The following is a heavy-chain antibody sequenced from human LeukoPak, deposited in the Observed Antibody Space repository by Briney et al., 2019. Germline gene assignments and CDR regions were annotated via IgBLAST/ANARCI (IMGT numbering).Heavy chain of an antibody. CDR2: INWNGGST. Sequence: GGSLRLSCAASGFTFEDYGMSWVRQAPGKGLEWVSGINWNGGSTGYADSVKGRFTISRDNAKNSLYLQMNSLRAEDTALYYCARVEYYYDSSGYFDYWGQGTLVTVSS. J-gene: IGHJ4*02. D-gene: IGHD3-22*01. CDR3: ARVEYYYDSSGYFDY. V-gene: IGHV3-20*04. CDR1: GFTFEDYG.